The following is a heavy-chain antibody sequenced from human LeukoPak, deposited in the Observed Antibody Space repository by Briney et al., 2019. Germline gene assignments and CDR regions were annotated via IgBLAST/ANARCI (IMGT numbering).Heavy chain of an antibody. V-gene: IGHV4-59*01. CDR2: IYYSGST. D-gene: IGHD6-19*01. CDR1: GGSISSYY. J-gene: IGHJ4*02. CDR3: AVAGLGGIDY. Sequence: SETLSLTCTVSGGSISSYYWSWIRQPPGKGLEWIGYIYYSGSTNYNPSLKSRVTISVDTSKNQFSLKLSSVTAADTAVYYCAVAGLGGIDYWGQGTLVTVSS.